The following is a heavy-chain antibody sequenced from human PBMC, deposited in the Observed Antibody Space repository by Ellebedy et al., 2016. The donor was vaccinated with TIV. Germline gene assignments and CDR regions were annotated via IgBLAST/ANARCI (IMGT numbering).Heavy chain of an antibody. CDR3: ARGANGTSYDVLSGRQSSPYLDP. J-gene: IGHJ5*02. Sequence: PGGPLRLSCAASGITFNTYPMNWVRQAPGKGLEWVSSISSSGSHTYYAASVKCRFTISRDNVEDSLSLEMNSLGVEDTALYYSARGANGTSYDVLSGRQSSPYLDPWGQGTLVTVSS. D-gene: IGHD3-9*01. V-gene: IGHV3-21*01. CDR1: GITFNTYP. CDR2: ISSSGSHT.